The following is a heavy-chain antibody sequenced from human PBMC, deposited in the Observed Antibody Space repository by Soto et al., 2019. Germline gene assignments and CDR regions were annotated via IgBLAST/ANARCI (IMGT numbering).Heavy chain of an antibody. CDR3: AKDLYDSSGRDY. CDR2: VSGSGGTT. D-gene: IGHD3-22*01. V-gene: IGHV3-23*01. CDR1: GFTFSSYG. Sequence: EVQLLESGGGLVQPGGSLRLSCAASGFTFSSYGMSWVRQAPGKGLEWVSGVSGSGGTTYYADSVKGRFTISRDNSKNTVYLQMNSLRAEDTAVYYCAKDLYDSSGRDYWGQGTLVTVSS. J-gene: IGHJ4*02.